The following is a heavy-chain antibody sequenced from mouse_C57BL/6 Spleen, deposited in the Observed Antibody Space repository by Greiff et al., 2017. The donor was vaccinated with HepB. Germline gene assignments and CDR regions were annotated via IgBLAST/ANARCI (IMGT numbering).Heavy chain of an antibody. CDR3: AREFITTVEYFDY. V-gene: IGHV1-82*01. CDR1: GYAFSSSW. Sequence: QVQLQQSGPELVKPGASVKISCKASGYAFSSSWMNWVKQRPGKGLEWIGRIYPGDGDTNYNGKFKGKATLTADKSSSTAYMQLSSLTSEDSAVYFCAREFITTVEYFDYWGQGTTLTVSS. CDR2: IYPGDGDT. D-gene: IGHD1-1*01. J-gene: IGHJ2*01.